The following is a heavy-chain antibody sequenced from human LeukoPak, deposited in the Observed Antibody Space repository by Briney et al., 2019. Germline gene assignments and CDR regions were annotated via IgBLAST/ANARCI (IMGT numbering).Heavy chain of an antibody. CDR3: AIDIVVVPAALDY. D-gene: IGHD2-2*01. Sequence: GGSLRLSCAASGFTFSNYSMNWVRQAPGKGLEWISYINNSSSTIYYADSVKGRFTISRDNAKNSLYLQMNSLRAEDTAVYYCAIDIVVVPAALDYWGQGTLVTVSS. CDR1: GFTFSNYS. CDR2: INNSSSTI. V-gene: IGHV3-48*01. J-gene: IGHJ4*02.